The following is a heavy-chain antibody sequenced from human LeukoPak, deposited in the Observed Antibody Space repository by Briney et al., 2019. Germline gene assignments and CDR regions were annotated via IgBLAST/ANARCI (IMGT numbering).Heavy chain of an antibody. Sequence: ASVKVSCKASGYTFTSNHINWVRQATGQGPEWMAWMNPNNGDIGCAQKFQGRVTMTRDSSISTAYLELTSLRSEDTAVYYCARVGPYSSGYFDWGQGTPVTVSS. CDR2: MNPNNGDI. D-gene: IGHD6-19*01. V-gene: IGHV1-8*01. CDR3: ARVGPYSSGYFD. CDR1: GYTFTSNH. J-gene: IGHJ4*02.